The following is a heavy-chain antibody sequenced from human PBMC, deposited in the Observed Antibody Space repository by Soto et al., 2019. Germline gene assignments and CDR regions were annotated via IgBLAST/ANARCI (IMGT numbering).Heavy chain of an antibody. CDR2: IYYSGST. CDR3: ARDSGYSYGSFDY. D-gene: IGHD5-18*01. J-gene: IGHJ4*02. CDR1: GGSISSYY. V-gene: IGHV4-59*01. Sequence: SETLSLTCTVSGGSISSYYWSGIRQPPGKGLEWIGYIYYSGSTNYNPSLKSRVTISVDTSKNQFSLKLSSVTAADTAVYYCARDSGYSYGSFDYWGQGTLVTVSS.